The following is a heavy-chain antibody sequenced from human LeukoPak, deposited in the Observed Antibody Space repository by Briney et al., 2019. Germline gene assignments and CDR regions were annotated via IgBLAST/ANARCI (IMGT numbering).Heavy chain of an antibody. D-gene: IGHD2-15*01. CDR3: ARGGGRDFDY. J-gene: IGHJ4*02. V-gene: IGHV4-34*01. Sequence: SETLSLTCAVDGESFSGYYWSWIRQPPGKGLEWIGDINHSGSTNYNPSLKSRVTISVDTSKNQFSLNLNSVTAADTAVYYCARGGGRDFDYWGQGTLVTVSS. CDR1: GESFSGYY. CDR2: INHSGST.